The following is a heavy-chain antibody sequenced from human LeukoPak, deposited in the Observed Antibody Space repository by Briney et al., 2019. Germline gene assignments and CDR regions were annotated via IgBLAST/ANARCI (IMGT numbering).Heavy chain of an antibody. J-gene: IGHJ4*02. Sequence: HPGGSLRLSCAASGFTVSRNYMSWVRQAPGKGLEWVSVIYSDGRTYYEDSVKGRFTISRDNSKNTLHLQMNSLRAEDTALYYCARDRSEYSGFFDYWGQGTLVTVSS. CDR3: ARDRSEYSGFFDY. CDR2: IYSDGRT. V-gene: IGHV3-53*01. D-gene: IGHD5-12*01. CDR1: GFTVSRNY.